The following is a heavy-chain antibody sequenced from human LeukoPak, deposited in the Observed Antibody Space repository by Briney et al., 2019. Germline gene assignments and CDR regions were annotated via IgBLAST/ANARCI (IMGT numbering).Heavy chain of an antibody. D-gene: IGHD6-13*01. V-gene: IGHV4-61*01. J-gene: IGHJ5*02. Sequence: SETLSLTCTVSGGSVSSGSYYWSWIRQPPGKGLEWIGYIYYSGSTNYNPSLKSRVTISVDTSKNQFSLKLSSVTAADTAVYYCARDRTSSSWYGSNWFDPWGQGTLVTVSS. CDR2: IYYSGST. CDR3: ARDRTSSSWYGSNWFDP. CDR1: GGSVSSGSYY.